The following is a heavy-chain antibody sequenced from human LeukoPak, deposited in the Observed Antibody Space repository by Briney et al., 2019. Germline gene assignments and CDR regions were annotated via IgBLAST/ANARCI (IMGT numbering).Heavy chain of an antibody. CDR3: ARGYYGILTGFNWFDP. D-gene: IGHD3-9*01. CDR2: ISSSSSYT. V-gene: IGHV3-11*06. J-gene: IGHJ5*02. CDR1: GFTFSDYY. Sequence: GGSLRLSCAASGFTFSDYYMSWIRQAPGKGLEWVSYISSSSSYTNYADSVKGRFTISRDNAKNSLYLQMNSLRAEDTAVYYCARGYYGILTGFNWFDPWGQGTLVTVSS.